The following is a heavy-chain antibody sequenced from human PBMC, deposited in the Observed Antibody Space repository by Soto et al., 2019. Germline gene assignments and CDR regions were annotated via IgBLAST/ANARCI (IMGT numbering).Heavy chain of an antibody. Sequence: QVQLVESGGGVVQPGRSLRLSCAASGFTFSTYGMHWVRQAPGKGLEWVALISYDGSNKFYADSVKGRFTISRDNSKNTLYLQMNSVGPEDTAVYYCAKVAVAGDTYYYNMDVWGQGTTVTVSS. D-gene: IGHD6-19*01. CDR3: AKVAVAGDTYYYNMDV. V-gene: IGHV3-30*18. CDR2: ISYDGSNK. J-gene: IGHJ6*02. CDR1: GFTFSTYG.